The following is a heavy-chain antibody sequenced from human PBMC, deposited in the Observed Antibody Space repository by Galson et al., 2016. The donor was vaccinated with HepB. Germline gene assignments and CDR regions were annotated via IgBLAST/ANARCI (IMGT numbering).Heavy chain of an antibody. CDR2: ISSDGNST. D-gene: IGHD2-21*01. Sequence: SLRLSCAASGFTFSYYPMHWVRQAPGKGLEWVTLISSDGNSTFYADSVKGRFTISRDNSKSTLYLQMNSLRAEDTAVYYCARDLTQDGCLWHWGQGTLVTVSS. CDR3: ARDLTQDGCLWH. V-gene: IGHV3-30*04. CDR1: GFTFSYYP. J-gene: IGHJ4*02.